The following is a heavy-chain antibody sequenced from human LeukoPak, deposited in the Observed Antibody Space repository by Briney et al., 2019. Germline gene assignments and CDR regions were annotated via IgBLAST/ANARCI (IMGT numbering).Heavy chain of an antibody. D-gene: IGHD6-19*01. V-gene: IGHV4-39*01. Sequence: SETLSLTCTVSGGSISSTTCYWGCIRQPPGKGLEWIGSIYYTESTYDNPSLKSRVTMSVDTSKNQFSPNLSAVTAADTAVYYCARLEGFGSGWYPDYWGQGTLVTVSS. CDR2: IYYTEST. CDR1: GGSISSTTCY. J-gene: IGHJ4*02. CDR3: ARLEGFGSGWYPDY.